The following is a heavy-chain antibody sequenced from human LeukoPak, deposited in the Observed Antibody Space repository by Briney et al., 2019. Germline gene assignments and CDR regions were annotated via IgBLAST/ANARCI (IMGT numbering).Heavy chain of an antibody. CDR3: ARDRRRDGYKYDY. V-gene: IGHV4-39*07. Sequence: SETLSLTCTVSGGSISSSSYYWGWIRQPPGKGLEWIGSIYYSGSTYYNPSLKSRVTISVDTSKNQFSLKLSSVTAADTAVYYCARDRRRDGYKYDYRGQGTLVTVSS. J-gene: IGHJ4*02. CDR2: IYYSGST. CDR1: GGSISSSSYY. D-gene: IGHD5-24*01.